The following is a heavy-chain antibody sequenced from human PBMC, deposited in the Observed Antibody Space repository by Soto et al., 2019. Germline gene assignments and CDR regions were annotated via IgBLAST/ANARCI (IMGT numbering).Heavy chain of an antibody. Sequence: SETLSLTCTVYGGSFSGYYWSWIRQPPGKGLEWIGEINHSGSTNYNPSQKSRVTISVDTSKNKFSLKLSSVTAADTAVYYCARGIQSHYDSSGYYPPPTPDFDYWGQGTLVTVS. J-gene: IGHJ4*02. V-gene: IGHV4-34*01. D-gene: IGHD3-22*01. CDR3: ARGIQSHYDSSGYYPPPTPDFDY. CDR1: GGSFSGYY. CDR2: INHSGST.